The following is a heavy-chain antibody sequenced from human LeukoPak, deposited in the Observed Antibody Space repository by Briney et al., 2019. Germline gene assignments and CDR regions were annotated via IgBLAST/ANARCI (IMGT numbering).Heavy chain of an antibody. CDR2: IYSGGST. CDR3: ARVRGSGLSYYYMDV. Sequence: PGGSLRLSCAASGFTVSSNYMSWVRQAPGKGLEWVSVIYSGGSTYYADSVKGRFTISRDNAKNSLSLQMNSLRAEDTAVYYCARVRGSGLSYYYMDVWGKGTTVTVSS. J-gene: IGHJ6*03. V-gene: IGHV3-66*01. D-gene: IGHD3-10*01. CDR1: GFTVSSNY.